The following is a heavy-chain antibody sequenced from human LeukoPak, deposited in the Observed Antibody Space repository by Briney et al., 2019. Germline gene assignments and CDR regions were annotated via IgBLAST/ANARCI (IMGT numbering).Heavy chain of an antibody. CDR3: ARQIASTGWFYYFAS. J-gene: IGHJ4*02. CDR2: TYYSRSRWNG. D-gene: IGHD6-19*01. V-gene: IGHV6-1*01. CDR1: GEIVSSNAAA. Sequence: SQTLSLTCAVAGEIVSSNAAAWNWIRQAPSRGLEWLGRTYYSRSRWNGDYAVSVQGRLPPNPDTSKNQFSLPLRSVTPEDTAIYFCARQIASTGWFYYFASWGQGTLVTVSS.